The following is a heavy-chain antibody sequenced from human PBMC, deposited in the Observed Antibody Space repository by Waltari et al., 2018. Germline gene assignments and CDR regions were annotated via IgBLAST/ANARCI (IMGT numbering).Heavy chain of an antibody. Sequence: QVQLQESGPGLVKPSGTLSLTCAVSGGSISSSNWWSWVRQPPGKGLWWIGEIYHSGSTNYIPSLKSRVTISVDKSKNQFSLKLSSVTAADTAVYYCARDPSSSWYVGGYFDYWGQGTLVTVSS. CDR1: GGSISSSNW. V-gene: IGHV4-4*02. CDR3: ARDPSSSWYVGGYFDY. J-gene: IGHJ4*02. D-gene: IGHD6-13*01. CDR2: IYHSGST.